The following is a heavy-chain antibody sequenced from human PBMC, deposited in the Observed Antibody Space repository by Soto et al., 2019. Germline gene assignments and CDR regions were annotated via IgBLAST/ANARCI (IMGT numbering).Heavy chain of an antibody. J-gene: IGHJ5*02. CDR3: ARCYYDSSGYVWFDP. CDR1: RFSFSRYS. CDR2: ISSSSSTI. D-gene: IGHD3-22*01. V-gene: IGHV3-48*02. Sequence: EVQLVESGGGLVQPGGSLRLSCAASRFSFSRYSMNWVRQAPGKGLEWVSYISSSSSTIYYADSVKGRFTISRDNAKNSLYLEMHSLRDEDTAVYYCARCYYDSSGYVWFDPWGQGTLVTVSS.